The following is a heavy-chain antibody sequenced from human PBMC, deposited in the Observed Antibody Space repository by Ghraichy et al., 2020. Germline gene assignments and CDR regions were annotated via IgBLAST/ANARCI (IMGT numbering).Heavy chain of an antibody. CDR1: DGSISSYY. D-gene: IGHD1-26*01. Sequence: ESLNISCTVSDGSISSYYWSWIRQPAGKGLEWIGRIYTSGSTNYNPSLKSRVTMSVDTSKNQFSLKLSSVTAADTAVYYCARDHSVVGATLIHWYFDLWGRGTLVTVSS. CDR3: ARDHSVVGATLIHWYFDL. V-gene: IGHV4-4*07. J-gene: IGHJ2*01. CDR2: IYTSGST.